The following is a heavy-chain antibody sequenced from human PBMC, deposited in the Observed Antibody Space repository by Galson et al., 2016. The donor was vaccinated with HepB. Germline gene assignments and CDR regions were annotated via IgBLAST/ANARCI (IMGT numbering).Heavy chain of an antibody. CDR1: GDSVSSKSAA. CDR2: TYHTSNWYS. Sequence: CAISGDSVSSKSAAWNWIRHSPSRGLEWLGRTYHTSNWYSDYAVSVKSWITINPDTSKNQFSLQLNSVTPEDTAVYYYARGHLVVPFSFYFDYWGQGSLVTVSS. J-gene: IGHJ4*02. D-gene: IGHD2-15*01. CDR3: ARGHLVVPFSFYFDY. V-gene: IGHV6-1*03.